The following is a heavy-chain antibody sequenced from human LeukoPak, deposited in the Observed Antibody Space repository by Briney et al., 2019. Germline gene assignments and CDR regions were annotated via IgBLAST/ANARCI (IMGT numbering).Heavy chain of an antibody. CDR1: GYSFTSYW. CDR3: ARGGPSHDPRGYLQH. J-gene: IGHJ1*01. D-gene: IGHD1-1*01. V-gene: IGHV5-51*01. CDR2: IYPGDSDT. Sequence: GESLKISCKGSGYSFTSYWIGWVRQMPGKGLEWMGIIYPGDSDTRYSPSFQGQVTISADKSISTAYLQWSSLKASDTAMYYCARGGPSHDPRGYLQHWGQGTLVTVSS.